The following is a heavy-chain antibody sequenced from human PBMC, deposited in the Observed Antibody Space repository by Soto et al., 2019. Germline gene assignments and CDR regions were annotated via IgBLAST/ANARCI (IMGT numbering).Heavy chain of an antibody. CDR1: GDSVSSNTAA. CDR3: ARSRDCTSANCLNDS. J-gene: IGHJ4*02. D-gene: IGHD1-1*01. CDR2: AWYRSKWYY. Sequence: SQTLSLTCVISGDSVSSNTAAWNWIRHSPSRGLEWLGRAWYRSKWYYDYAVSVKSRIIVNPDTSKNQFTLHLSSVTPDDTAVYFCARSRDCTSANCLNDSWGPGTLVTVSS. V-gene: IGHV6-1*01.